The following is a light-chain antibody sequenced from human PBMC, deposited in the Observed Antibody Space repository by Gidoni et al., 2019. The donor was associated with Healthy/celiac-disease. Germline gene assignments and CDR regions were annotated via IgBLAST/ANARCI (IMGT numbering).Light chain of an antibody. CDR1: QSLSIY. CDR3: QQSYSTLEVT. CDR2: AAS. J-gene: IGKJ3*01. V-gene: IGKV1-39*01. Sequence: IQLTHSPSSLSASVGDRVTITCRASQSLSIYLNWYQQKPGKAPKLLIYAASSLQSGVPSRFSGSGSGTDFTLTISRLQPEDFATYYCQQSYSTLEVTFGPGTKVDIK.